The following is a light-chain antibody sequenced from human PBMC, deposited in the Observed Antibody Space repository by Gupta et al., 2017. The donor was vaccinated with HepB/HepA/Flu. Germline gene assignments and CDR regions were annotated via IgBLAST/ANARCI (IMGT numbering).Light chain of an antibody. CDR3: QQEGSSPIT. Sequence: EIVLTQSPGTLSLSPGERATLSCRASQSVSSSYLAWYQQKPGQAPRLLIYGASSSATGIPDRFSGSGSGTXFTLTIXRLEPEDFAVYYCQQEGSSPITFGXGTRLEIK. CDR1: QSVSSSY. J-gene: IGKJ5*01. CDR2: GAS. V-gene: IGKV3-20*01.